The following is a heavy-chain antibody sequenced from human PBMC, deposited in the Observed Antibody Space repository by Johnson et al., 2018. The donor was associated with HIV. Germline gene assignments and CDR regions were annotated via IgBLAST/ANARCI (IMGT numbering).Heavy chain of an antibody. CDR1: GFTFSSYA. D-gene: IGHD1-26*01. J-gene: IGHJ3*02. Sequence: QVQLVESGGGVVQPGRSLRLSCAASGFTFSSYAMHWVRQAPGKGLEWVAVISYDGSNKYYADSVKGRFTISRDNSKNTLYLQMNSLRAEDTAVYYCARSGSYGPDAFDIWGQGQWSPSLQ. CDR3: ARSGSYGPDAFDI. CDR2: ISYDGSNK. V-gene: IGHV3-30-3*01.